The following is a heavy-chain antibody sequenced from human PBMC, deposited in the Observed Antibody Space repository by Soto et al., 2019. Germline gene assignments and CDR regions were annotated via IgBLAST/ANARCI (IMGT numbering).Heavy chain of an antibody. Sequence: PSVTMSVTWTVSGGNIISSSYYWGWKNKPPGKGLEWIGSIYYSGSTYYNPSLKSRVTISVDTSKNQFSLKLSSVTAADTAVYYCARMEQGMMHPYYFDYWGQGTLVTVSS. J-gene: IGHJ4*02. D-gene: IGHD1-26*01. CDR3: ARMEQGMMHPYYFDY. CDR1: GGNIISSSYY. V-gene: IGHV4-39*01. CDR2: IYYSGST.